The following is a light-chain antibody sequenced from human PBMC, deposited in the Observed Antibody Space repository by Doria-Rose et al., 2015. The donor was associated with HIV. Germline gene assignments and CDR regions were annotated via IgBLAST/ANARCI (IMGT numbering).Light chain of an antibody. Sequence: TQSPGTLALSPGERATLSCRASQSFSSNYLAWYQQTPGQAPSLLIYDGSTSATGMPDRFSASGSVTDFTLTINRLEPEDLALYYCLQYGTSWTFGQGTKVEI. V-gene: IGKV3-20*01. CDR3: LQYGTSWT. J-gene: IGKJ1*01. CDR1: QSFSSNY. CDR2: DGS.